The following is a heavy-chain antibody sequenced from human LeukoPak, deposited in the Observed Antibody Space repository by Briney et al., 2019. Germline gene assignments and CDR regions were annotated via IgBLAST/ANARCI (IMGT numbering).Heavy chain of an antibody. CDR3: ARDLTDYYELDY. D-gene: IGHD3-22*01. CDR1: GGSISSYY. Sequence: SETLSLTCTVSGGSISSYYWSWIRQPAGKGLEWIGRVYTSGSTNYNPSLKSRVTMSIDTSRNQFSLKMSSVTAADTAVYYCARDLTDYYELDYWGQGTLVTVSS. J-gene: IGHJ4*02. CDR2: VYTSGST. V-gene: IGHV4-4*07.